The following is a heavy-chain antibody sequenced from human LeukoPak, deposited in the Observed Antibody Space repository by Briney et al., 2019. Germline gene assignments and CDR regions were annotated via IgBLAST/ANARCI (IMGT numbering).Heavy chain of an antibody. CDR2: IIPILGIA. CDR1: GGTFSSYA. V-gene: IGHV1-69*04. J-gene: IGHJ4*02. D-gene: IGHD3-22*01. CDR3: ATHYDSSGYYYVNYFDY. Sequence: SVKVSCKASGGTFSSYAISWVRQAPGQGLEWMGRIIPILGIANYAQKFQGRVTITADKSTSTAYMELSSLRSEDTAVYYCATHYDSSGYYYVNYFDYWGQGTLVTVSS.